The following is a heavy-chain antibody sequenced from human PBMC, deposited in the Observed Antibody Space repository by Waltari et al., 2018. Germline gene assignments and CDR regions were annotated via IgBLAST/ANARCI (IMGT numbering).Heavy chain of an antibody. CDR2: INHKGSA. CDR1: RGSFSAYH. V-gene: IGHV4-34*01. CDR3: ARPSVAARLGSLDY. J-gene: IGHJ4*02. D-gene: IGHD6-6*01. Sequence: QVQLQQWGAGLLKPSETLSLTCAVSRGSFSAYHWTWVRQSPGKGLEWIGEINHKGSATYNPSPENRVTISVDTAKNHFSLNLTSVTAADTAVYYCARPSVAARLGSLDYWGQGTLVIVSS.